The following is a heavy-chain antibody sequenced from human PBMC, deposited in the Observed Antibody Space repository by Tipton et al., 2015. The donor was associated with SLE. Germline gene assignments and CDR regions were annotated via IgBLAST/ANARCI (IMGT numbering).Heavy chain of an antibody. CDR1: GGSVSSGSYY. Sequence: TLSLTCTVSGGSVSSGSYYWSWIRQPPGKGLEWIGYIYYSGSTNYNPSLKSRVTISVGTSKNQFSLKLSSVTAADTAVYYCARDDSTNFDYWGQGTLVTVSS. D-gene: IGHD6-13*01. CDR3: ARDDSTNFDY. V-gene: IGHV4-61*01. CDR2: IYYSGST. J-gene: IGHJ4*02.